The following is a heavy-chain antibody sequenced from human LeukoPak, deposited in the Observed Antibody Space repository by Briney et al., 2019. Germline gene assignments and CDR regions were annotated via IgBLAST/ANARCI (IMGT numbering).Heavy chain of an antibody. CDR1: GGSFSGYY. CDR2: INHSGST. CDR3: ARVGGKPTTAEIDY. V-gene: IGHV4-34*01. J-gene: IGHJ4*02. Sequence: SETLSLTCAVYGGSFSGYYWSWIRQPPGKGLEWIGEINHSGSTNYNPSLKSRITISVDTSKNQFSLKLNSVTAADTAVYYCARVGGKPTTAEIDYWGQGTLVTVSS. D-gene: IGHD4-17*01.